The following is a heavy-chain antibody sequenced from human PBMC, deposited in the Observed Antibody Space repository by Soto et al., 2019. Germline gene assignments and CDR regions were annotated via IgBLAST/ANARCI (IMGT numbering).Heavy chain of an antibody. J-gene: IGHJ6*02. Sequence: PSETLSLTCTVSGGSISSGCYYWSWIRQHPGKGLEWIGYIYYSGSTYYNPSLKSRVTISVDTSKNQFSLKLSSVTAADTAVYDWARVCGGDCHYGMDVWGQGTMVTVSS. D-gene: IGHD2-21*02. CDR3: ARVCGGDCHYGMDV. V-gene: IGHV4-31*03. CDR1: GGSISSGCYY. CDR2: IYYSGST.